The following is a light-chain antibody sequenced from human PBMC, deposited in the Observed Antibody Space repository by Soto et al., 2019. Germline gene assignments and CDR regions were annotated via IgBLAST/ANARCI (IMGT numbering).Light chain of an antibody. CDR3: MQTLQTRT. CDR1: QSLVHSNGYNY. J-gene: IGKJ1*01. V-gene: IGKV2-28*01. CDR2: MGS. Sequence: DIVVTQSPLFLPVTPGEPASISCRSSQSLVHSNGYNYLDWYLQKPGQSPQVLIYMGSNRASGVPDRFSGSGSGTDFTLKISRVEAEDVGVYYCMQTLQTRTFGQGTKVDI.